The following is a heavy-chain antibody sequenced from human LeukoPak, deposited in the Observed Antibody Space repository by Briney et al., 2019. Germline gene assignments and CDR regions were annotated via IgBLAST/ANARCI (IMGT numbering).Heavy chain of an antibody. V-gene: IGHV3-23*01. J-gene: IGHJ5*02. Sequence: GGSLRLSCAPSGFTFSNYAMSWVRPAPGEGLEWVSTITHNSGGATYHADTVKDRFIMARDTSKITLFMQMISLRADDTAVYDSANALNVVVPVTSRWFDPWGHGTLVTVSS. D-gene: IGHD2-2*01. CDR2: ITHNSGGAT. CDR3: ANALNVVVPVTSRWFDP. CDR1: GFTFSNYA.